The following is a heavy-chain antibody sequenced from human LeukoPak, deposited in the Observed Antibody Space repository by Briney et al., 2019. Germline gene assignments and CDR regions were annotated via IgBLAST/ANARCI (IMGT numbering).Heavy chain of an antibody. CDR3: AADYGGNLDY. CDR1: GYTFTSNY. CDR2: ISPSGGST. V-gene: IGHV1-46*01. Sequence: GASVKVSCKAFGYTFTSNYMHWVRQAPGQGLEWMGVISPSGGSTTYAQKFQGRVTLTRDMSTSTDYLELSSLRSEDTAVYYCAADYGGNLDYWGQGTLVTISS. D-gene: IGHD4-23*01. J-gene: IGHJ4*02.